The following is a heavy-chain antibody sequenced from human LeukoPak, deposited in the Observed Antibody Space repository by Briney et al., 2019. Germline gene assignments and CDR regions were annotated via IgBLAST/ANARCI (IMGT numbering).Heavy chain of an antibody. CDR3: ARGSGSPNNWFDP. CDR2: IYYSGST. D-gene: IGHD3-10*01. CDR1: GGSISSYY. J-gene: IGHJ5*02. V-gene: IGHV4-59*01. Sequence: PSETLSLTCTVSGGSISSYYWSWIRQPPGKGLEWIGYIYYSGSTNYNPSLKSRVTISVDTSKNQFSLKLSSVTATDTAVYYCARGSGSPNNWFDPWGQGTLVTVSS.